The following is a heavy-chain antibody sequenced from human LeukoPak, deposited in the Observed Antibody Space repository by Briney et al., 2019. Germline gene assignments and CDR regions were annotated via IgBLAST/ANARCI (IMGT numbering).Heavy chain of an antibody. CDR1: GFTFDDYA. CDR2: ISWNSGSI. Sequence: GRSLRLSCAASGFTFDDYAMHWVRQAPGKGLEWVSGISWNSGSIGYADSVKGRFTISRDNAKNSLYLQMNSLRAEDTAVYYCVATIVVVPAAIPHYFDYWGQGTLVTVSS. D-gene: IGHD2-2*01. J-gene: IGHJ4*02. CDR3: VATIVVVPAAIPHYFDY. V-gene: IGHV3-9*01.